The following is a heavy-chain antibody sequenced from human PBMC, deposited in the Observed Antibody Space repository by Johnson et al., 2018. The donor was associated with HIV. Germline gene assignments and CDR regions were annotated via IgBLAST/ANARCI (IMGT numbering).Heavy chain of an antibody. Sequence: QVQLVESGGGVVQPGRSLRLSCAASGFTFSSYAMHWVRQAPGKGLEWVAVISYDGSNKYYADSVKGRFTISRDNSKNTLYLQMNSLRAEDTAVYYCARAGARAFDIWGQGTMVPVSS. CDR2: ISYDGSNK. CDR3: ARAGARAFDI. J-gene: IGHJ3*02. D-gene: IGHD1-26*01. CDR1: GFTFSSYA. V-gene: IGHV3-30*14.